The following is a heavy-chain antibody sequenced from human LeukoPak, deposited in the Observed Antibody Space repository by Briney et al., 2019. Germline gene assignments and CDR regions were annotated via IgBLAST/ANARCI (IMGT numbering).Heavy chain of an antibody. CDR2: IYYSGST. CDR1: GGSISSYY. D-gene: IGHD3-22*01. Sequence: KPSETLSLTCTVSGGSISSYYWSWIRQPPGKGLEWIGYIYYSGSTNYSPSLKSRVTISVDTSKNQFSLKLSSVTAADTAVYYCARERYDSSGYYSDAFDIWGQGTMVTVSS. CDR3: ARERYDSSGYYSDAFDI. J-gene: IGHJ3*02. V-gene: IGHV4-59*01.